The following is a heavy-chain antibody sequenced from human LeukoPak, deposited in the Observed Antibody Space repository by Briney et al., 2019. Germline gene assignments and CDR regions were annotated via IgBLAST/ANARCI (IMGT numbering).Heavy chain of an antibody. CDR2: IYDRGPA. V-gene: IGHV4-30-2*06. CDR3: ARSRQASGLFNS. Sequence: SETLSLTCTVSGYAITSGGFSWNWIRQSPGKGLEWIGCIYDRGPAYYNPSLKSRFTISVDRPKNQFFPNVTSLTAADTAVYYCARSRQASGLFNSWGQGTLVVVSS. J-gene: IGHJ5*01. CDR1: GYAITSGGFS. D-gene: IGHD3-10*01.